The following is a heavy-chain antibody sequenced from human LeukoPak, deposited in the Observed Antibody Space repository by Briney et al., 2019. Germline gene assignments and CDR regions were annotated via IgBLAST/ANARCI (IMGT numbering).Heavy chain of an antibody. CDR3: ARDAGNSGYGCDL. Sequence: GGSLRLSCAASGFIFSQYSMSWVRQAPGKGLEWVSHIRSSSETFYADSVKGRFTISRDNARNSLYLQMNNLRGEDTAIYYCARDAGNSGYGCDLWGQGTLVTVSS. J-gene: IGHJ5*02. D-gene: IGHD5-12*01. V-gene: IGHV3-48*01. CDR1: GFIFSQYS. CDR2: IRSSSET.